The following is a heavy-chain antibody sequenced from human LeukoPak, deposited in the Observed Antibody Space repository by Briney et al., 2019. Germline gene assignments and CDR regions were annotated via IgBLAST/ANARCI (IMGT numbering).Heavy chain of an antibody. Sequence: SETLSLTCTVSGGSISSGSYYWSWIRQPAGKGLEWIGRIYTGGSTNYNPSLKSRVTMSVDTSKNQFSLKLSSVTAADTAVYYCARDRYYYDSSGPFDPWGQGTLVTVSS. CDR3: ARDRYYYDSSGPFDP. V-gene: IGHV4-61*02. D-gene: IGHD3-22*01. J-gene: IGHJ5*02. CDR1: GGSISSGSYY. CDR2: IYTGGST.